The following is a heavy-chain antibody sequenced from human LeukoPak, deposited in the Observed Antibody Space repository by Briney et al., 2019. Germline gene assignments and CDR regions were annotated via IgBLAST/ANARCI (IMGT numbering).Heavy chain of an antibody. V-gene: IGHV3-23*01. Sequence: PGGSLRLSCAASGFTFSSYAMSWVRQAPGKGLEWVSAISGSGGSTYYADSVKGRFTISRDNSKNTLYLQMNSLRAEDTAVYYCARDSGDYYDSSGPGGYWGQGTLVTVSS. CDR3: ARDSGDYYDSSGPGGY. CDR2: ISGSGGST. CDR1: GFTFSSYA. D-gene: IGHD3-22*01. J-gene: IGHJ4*02.